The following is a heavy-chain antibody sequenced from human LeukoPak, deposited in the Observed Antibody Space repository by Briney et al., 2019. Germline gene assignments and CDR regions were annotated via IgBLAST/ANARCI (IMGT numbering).Heavy chain of an antibody. D-gene: IGHD2-2*01. CDR1: GGSFSGYY. Sequence: SETLSLTCAVYGGSFSGYYWSWIRQPPGKGLEWIGEINHSGSTNYDPSLKSRVTISVDTSKNQFSLKLRSVTAADTAVYYCACLVVPAAALDYWGQGTLVTVSS. CDR2: INHSGST. V-gene: IGHV4-34*01. J-gene: IGHJ4*02. CDR3: ACLVVPAAALDY.